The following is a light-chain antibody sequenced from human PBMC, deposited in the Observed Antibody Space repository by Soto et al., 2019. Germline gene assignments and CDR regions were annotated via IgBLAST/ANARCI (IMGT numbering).Light chain of an antibody. CDR1: QSVSSSY. CDR2: GAS. J-gene: IGKJ4*01. V-gene: IGKV3D-20*02. CDR3: QQRSDWPPSLT. Sequence: EIVLTQSPGTLSLSPGERATLSCRASQSVSSSYLAWYQQKSGQAPRLLIYGASNRATGIPDRFSGSGSGTDFTLTISRLEPEDFAVYYCQQRSDWPPSLTFGGGTKVDIK.